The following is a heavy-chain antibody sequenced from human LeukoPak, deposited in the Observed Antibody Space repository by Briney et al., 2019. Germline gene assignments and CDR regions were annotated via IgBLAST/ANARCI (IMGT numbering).Heavy chain of an antibody. J-gene: IGHJ4*02. CDR2: ISWNSGSI. D-gene: IGHD6-6*01. CDR1: GFTFDDYA. V-gene: IGHV3-9*01. Sequence: PGRSLRLSCAASGFTFDDYAMHWVRQAPGKGLEWVSGISWNSGSIGYADSVKGRFTISRDNAKNSLYLQMNSLRAEDTAVYYCARGYSSSPGVGYWGQGTLVTVSS. CDR3: ARGYSSSPGVGY.